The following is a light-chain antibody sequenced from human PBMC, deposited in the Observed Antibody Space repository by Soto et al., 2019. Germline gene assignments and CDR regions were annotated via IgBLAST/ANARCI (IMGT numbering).Light chain of an antibody. CDR1: QTVGVR. CDR3: HQRQRWPRT. J-gene: IGKJ1*01. V-gene: IGKV3-11*01. Sequence: LTQSPSSLSASVGDRVTLSCRASQTVGVRLAWYQHKPGQAPRLIIYEASNRAAGIPARFSGSGSGTDFTLTITSLEPEDFAFYYCHQRQRWPRTFGQGTKVDIK. CDR2: EAS.